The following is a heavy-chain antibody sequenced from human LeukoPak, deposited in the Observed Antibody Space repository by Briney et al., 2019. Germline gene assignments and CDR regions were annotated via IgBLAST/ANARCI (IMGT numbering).Heavy chain of an antibody. J-gene: IGHJ4*02. D-gene: IGHD3-9*01. V-gene: IGHV4-30-4*07. CDR1: GGSISSGGYS. CDR2: IYYSGST. Sequence: PSQTLSLTCAVSGGSISSGGYSWSWIRQPPGKGLEWIGYIYYSGSTYYNPSLKSRVTISVDTSKNQFSLKLSSVTAADTAVYYCARLGHYDILTGYYKSLFDYWGQGTLVTVSS. CDR3: ARLGHYDILTGYYKSLFDY.